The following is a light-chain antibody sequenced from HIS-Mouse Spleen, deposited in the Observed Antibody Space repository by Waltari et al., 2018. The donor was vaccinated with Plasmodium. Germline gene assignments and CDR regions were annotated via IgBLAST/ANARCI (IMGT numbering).Light chain of an antibody. CDR3: QQYNNWPLT. Sequence: IVMTQSPAPLSVSPGERDTLSCRASQSVSSNLAWYQQKPGQAPRLLIYGASTRATGIPARFSGSGSGTEFTLTISSLQSEDFAVYYCQQYNNWPLTFGPGTKVDIK. J-gene: IGKJ3*01. CDR2: GAS. V-gene: IGKV3-15*01. CDR1: QSVSSN.